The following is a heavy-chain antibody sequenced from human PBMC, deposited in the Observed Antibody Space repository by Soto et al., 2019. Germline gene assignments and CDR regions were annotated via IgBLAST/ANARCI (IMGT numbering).Heavy chain of an antibody. Sequence: GASVKVSCKAPGYTFTGYYMHWVRQAPGQGLEWMGWINPNSGGTNYAQKFQGWVTMTRDTSISTAYMELTRLKSDDTAIYYCARGFYDYGMDFWGQGTTVTVSS. V-gene: IGHV1-2*04. J-gene: IGHJ6*02. CDR2: INPNSGGT. CDR1: GYTFTGYY. CDR3: ARGFYDYGMDF.